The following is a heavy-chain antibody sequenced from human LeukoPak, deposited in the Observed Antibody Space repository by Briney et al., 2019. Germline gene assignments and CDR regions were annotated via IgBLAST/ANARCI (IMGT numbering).Heavy chain of an antibody. J-gene: IGHJ4*02. V-gene: IGHV4-59*08. CDR2: IYYSWST. Sequence: SETLSLTCTVSGGSISSYYWSWIRQPPGKGLEWIGYIYYSWSTNYNPSLKSRVTISVDTSKNQFSLKLSSVTAADTAVYYCARQEGYCSSTSCHNHFDYWGQGTLVTVSS. D-gene: IGHD2-2*01. CDR1: GGSISSYY. CDR3: ARQEGYCSSTSCHNHFDY.